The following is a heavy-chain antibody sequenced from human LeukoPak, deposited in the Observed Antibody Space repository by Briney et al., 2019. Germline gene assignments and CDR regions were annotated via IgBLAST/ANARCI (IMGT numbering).Heavy chain of an antibody. Sequence: SVKVSCKASGGTFSSSAISWVRQAPGQGLEWMGRSIPILGIANYAQKFQGRVTITADKSTSTAYMELSSLRSEDTAVYYCAREWDDYGDYGYYYYGMDGWGQGTTVTVSS. V-gene: IGHV1-69*04. CDR1: GGTFSSSA. CDR2: SIPILGIA. CDR3: AREWDDYGDYGYYYYGMDG. J-gene: IGHJ6*02. D-gene: IGHD4-17*01.